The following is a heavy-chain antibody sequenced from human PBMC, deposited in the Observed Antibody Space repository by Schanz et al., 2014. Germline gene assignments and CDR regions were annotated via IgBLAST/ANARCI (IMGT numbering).Heavy chain of an antibody. D-gene: IGHD6-19*01. CDR1: RFTISRNP. CDR2: ISGSGAST. Sequence: VHLVESGGGVVQPGRSLRLSCTGSRFTISRNPIHWVRQASGKGLEWVSAISGSGASTYYADSVKGRFTISKHNSRHTLYLQMDSLTTDDTAVYYCARDPNTSAWLPYFDTWGQGTLVTVSS. CDR3: ARDPNTSAWLPYFDT. J-gene: IGHJ4*02. V-gene: IGHV3-23*04.